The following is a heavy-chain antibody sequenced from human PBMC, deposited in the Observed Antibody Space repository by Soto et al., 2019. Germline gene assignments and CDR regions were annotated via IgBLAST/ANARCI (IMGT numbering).Heavy chain of an antibody. CDR2: INPNSGGT. V-gene: IGHV1-2*04. D-gene: IGHD6-13*01. Sequence: ASVKVSCKASGYTFTGYYMHWVRQAPGQGLEWMGWINPNSGGTNYAQKFQGWVTMTRDTSISTAYMELSRLRSDDTAVYYCARGVAAAGTGFPDYWGQGTLVTVSS. J-gene: IGHJ4*02. CDR1: GYTFTGYY. CDR3: ARGVAAAGTGFPDY.